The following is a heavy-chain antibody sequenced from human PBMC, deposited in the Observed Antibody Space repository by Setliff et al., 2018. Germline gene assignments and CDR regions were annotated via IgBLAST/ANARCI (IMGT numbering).Heavy chain of an antibody. CDR1: GYPFTGYY. CDR2: INPNTGAA. J-gene: IGHJ6*03. Sequence: GASVKVSCKAFGYPFTGYYYNHWVRQAPGQGPEWMGWINPNTGAAKYAQQFQGRVTMTRDMSLRTVCLDLSGLTSDDTAVYYCTRDPTGSNFYNFQFYMDVWGKGTTVTVSS. V-gene: IGHV1-2*02. D-gene: IGHD1-1*01. CDR3: TRDPTGSNFYNFQFYMDV.